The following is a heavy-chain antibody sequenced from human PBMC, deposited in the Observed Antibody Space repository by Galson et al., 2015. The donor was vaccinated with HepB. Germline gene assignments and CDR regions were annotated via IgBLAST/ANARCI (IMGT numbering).Heavy chain of an antibody. J-gene: IGHJ4*02. V-gene: IGHV1-69*13. Sequence: SVKVSCKASGGTFSSYAISWVRQAPGQGLEWMGGIIPIFGTANYAQKFQGRVTITADESTSTAYMELSSLRSEDTAVYYCARGAGDSSSSLALPFDYWGQGTLVTVSS. D-gene: IGHD6-6*01. CDR3: ARGAGDSSSSLALPFDY. CDR1: GGTFSSYA. CDR2: IIPIFGTA.